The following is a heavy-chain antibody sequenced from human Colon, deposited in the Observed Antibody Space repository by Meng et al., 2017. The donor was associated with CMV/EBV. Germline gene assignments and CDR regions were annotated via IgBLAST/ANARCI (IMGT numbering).Heavy chain of an antibody. D-gene: IGHD3-10*01. CDR1: GYTFTSYD. Sequence: ASVKVSCKASGYTFTSYDINWVRQAPGQGLEWMGWISAYNGNTNYAQKLQGRVTMTTDTSTSTAYMELRSLRSDDTAVYYCARALTGARFDPWGQGTLVTVSS. CDR3: ARALTGARFDP. V-gene: IGHV1-18*01. CDR2: ISAYNGNT. J-gene: IGHJ5*02.